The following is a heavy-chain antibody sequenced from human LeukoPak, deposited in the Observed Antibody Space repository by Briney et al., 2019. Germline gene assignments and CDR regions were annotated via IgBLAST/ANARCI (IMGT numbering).Heavy chain of an antibody. Sequence: ASVKVSCKASGYTFTSYDINWVRQATGQGLEWMGWMNPNSGNTGYAQKFQGRVTITRNTSISTAYMELSSLRSEDTAVYYCARDSYDSSGNYLDYWGQGTLVTVSS. CDR1: GYTFTSYD. CDR2: MNPNSGNT. D-gene: IGHD3-22*01. CDR3: ARDSYDSSGNYLDY. V-gene: IGHV1-8*03. J-gene: IGHJ4*02.